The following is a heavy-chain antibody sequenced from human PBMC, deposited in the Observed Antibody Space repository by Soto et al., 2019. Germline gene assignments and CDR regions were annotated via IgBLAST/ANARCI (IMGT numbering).Heavy chain of an antibody. Sequence: ASVKVSCKASGYTFTGYYMHWVRQAPGQGLEWMGWINPNSGGTNYAQKFQGWFTMTRDTSISTAYMELSRLRADDTAVCYCARAPLTGELGAFDIWGQGTMVTVSS. J-gene: IGHJ3*02. CDR2: INPNSGGT. CDR3: ARAPLTGELGAFDI. V-gene: IGHV1-2*04. CDR1: GYTFTGYY. D-gene: IGHD7-27*01.